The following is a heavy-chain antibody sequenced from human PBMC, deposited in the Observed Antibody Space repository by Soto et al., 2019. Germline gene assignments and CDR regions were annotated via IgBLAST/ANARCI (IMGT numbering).Heavy chain of an antibody. J-gene: IGHJ5*02. CDR1: GFTFKNFA. CDR3: AKDAVAYNGEWDWFDL. Sequence: EGQLLESGGGLVQPGGSLRLSCVASGFTFKNFAMTWVRQATGKGMEWVSAIGGSGSSANYADSVKGRFTVSRDDSKSTLYLQMSGLRVDDTALYYCAKDAVAYNGEWDWFDLWGQGTLVTVSS. V-gene: IGHV3-23*01. CDR2: IGGSGSSA. D-gene: IGHD3-10*01.